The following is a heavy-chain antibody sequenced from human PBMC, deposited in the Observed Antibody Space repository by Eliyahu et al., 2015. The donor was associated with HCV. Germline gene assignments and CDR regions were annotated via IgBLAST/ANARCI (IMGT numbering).Heavy chain of an antibody. V-gene: IGHV1-2*02. CDR1: GYTFTGDF. D-gene: IGHD3-16*01. CDR2: MNPNSGGT. CDR3: ARGTWGGSGSFHF. Sequence: QVQLVQSGAEVKKPGASVKVSCQASGYTFTGDFLHWVRQAPGHGLEWMGWMNPNSGGTNYAHKFHGRVTMTRDTSINAGYLQLDRLTSDDTAIYFCARGTWGGSGSFHFWGQGTLVSVSS. J-gene: IGHJ4*02.